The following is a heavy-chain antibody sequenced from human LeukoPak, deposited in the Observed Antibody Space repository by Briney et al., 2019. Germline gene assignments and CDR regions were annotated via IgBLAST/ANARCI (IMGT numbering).Heavy chain of an antibody. CDR1: GGTFSSYA. CDR2: IIPIFGTA. V-gene: IGHV1-69*13. CDR3: ARVPIAAAGRDEYYFDY. J-gene: IGHJ4*02. D-gene: IGHD6-13*01. Sequence: SVKASXKASGGTFSSYAISWVRQAPGQGLEWMGGIIPIFGTANYAQKFQGRVTITADESTSTAYMELSSLRSEDTAVYYCARVPIAAAGRDEYYFDYWGQGTLVTVSS.